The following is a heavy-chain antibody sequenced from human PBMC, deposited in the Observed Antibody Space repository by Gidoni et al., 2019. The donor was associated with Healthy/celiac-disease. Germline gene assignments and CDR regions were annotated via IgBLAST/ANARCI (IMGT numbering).Heavy chain of an antibody. V-gene: IGHV1-8*01. Sequence: QVQLVQSGAEVKKPGASVKVSCKAAGYTFTSYDINWVRQATGQGLEWMGWMNPNSGNTGYAQKFQGRVTMTRNTSISTAYMELSSLRSEDTAVYYCARGAGYYGSGTMGGMDVWGQGTTVTVSS. J-gene: IGHJ6*02. CDR2: MNPNSGNT. D-gene: IGHD3-10*01. CDR3: ARGAGYYGSGTMGGMDV. CDR1: GYTFTSYD.